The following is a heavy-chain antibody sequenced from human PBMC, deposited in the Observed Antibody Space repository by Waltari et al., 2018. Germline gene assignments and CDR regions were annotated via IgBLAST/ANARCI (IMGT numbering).Heavy chain of an antibody. Sequence: EAQLEESGGGLVQPGGSLRLSCAASGFIFSSYWMTCVRQAPGKGLEWVANLKKDGSDKHYMDSVKGRFTISRDNAKNSLYLQMSSLRADDTAVYYCARDSSPGDSSAWYDAFDVWGRGTMVTVSS. V-gene: IGHV3-7*03. CDR2: LKKDGSDK. CDR1: GFIFSSYW. J-gene: IGHJ3*01. CDR3: ARDSSPGDSSAWYDAFDV. D-gene: IGHD6-19*01.